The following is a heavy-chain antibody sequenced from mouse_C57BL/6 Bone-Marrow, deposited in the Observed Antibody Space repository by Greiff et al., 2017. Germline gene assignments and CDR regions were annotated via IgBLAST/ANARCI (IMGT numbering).Heavy chain of an antibody. V-gene: IGHV1-72*01. CDR3: EHGNYFYWYFAV. Sequence: QVQLQQPGAELVKPGASVKLSCKASGYTFTSYWMHWVKQRPGRGLEWIGRIDPNSGGTKYSEKFKSKATLAVDTPSSTAYMQLSRLTSEDSAVYYCEHGNYFYWYFAVWGTGTTVTVSS. J-gene: IGHJ1*03. D-gene: IGHD2-1*01. CDR1: GYTFTSYW. CDR2: IDPNSGGT.